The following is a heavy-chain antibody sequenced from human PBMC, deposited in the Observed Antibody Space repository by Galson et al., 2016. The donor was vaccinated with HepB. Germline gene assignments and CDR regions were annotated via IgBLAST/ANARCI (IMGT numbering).Heavy chain of an antibody. V-gene: IGHV3-23*01. D-gene: IGHD2-15*01. Sequence: SLRLSCAASGFTFDNYAINWVRQAPGGRLEWVSSITGSGVDTYHATSVKDRFTISRDNSRNRVHMDMNSLRPSDTAIYFCAKGREFSCRGARCYPFDSWGQGTLVRVSS. CDR3: AKGREFSCRGARCYPFDS. CDR2: ITGSGVDT. CDR1: GFTFDNYA. J-gene: IGHJ4*02.